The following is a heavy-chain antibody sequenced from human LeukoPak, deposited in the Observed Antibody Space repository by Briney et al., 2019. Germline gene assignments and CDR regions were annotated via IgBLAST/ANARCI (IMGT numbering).Heavy chain of an antibody. V-gene: IGHV1-2*02. Sequence: ASVKVSCKASGYTFTGYYMHWVRQAPGQGLEWMGWINPNSGGTNYAQKFEGRVTLTRDTSISTAYMELSSLRSEDTAVYYCARDFKGYYYYGMDVWGQGTTVTVSS. J-gene: IGHJ6*02. CDR1: GYTFTGYY. CDR3: ARDFKGYYYYGMDV. CDR2: INPNSGGT.